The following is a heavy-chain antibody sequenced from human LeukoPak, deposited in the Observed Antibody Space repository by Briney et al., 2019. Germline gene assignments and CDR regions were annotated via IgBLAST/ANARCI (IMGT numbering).Heavy chain of an antibody. CDR2: ISYDGSNK. Sequence: GGSLRLSCAASGFTFSSYAMHWVRQAPGMGLEWVAVISYDGSNKYYADSVKGRFTISRDNSKNTLYLQMNSLRAEDTAVYYCARDGVIDYYDSSGYYWDFDYWGQGTLVTVSS. D-gene: IGHD3-22*01. J-gene: IGHJ4*02. CDR1: GFTFSSYA. CDR3: ARDGVIDYYDSSGYYWDFDY. V-gene: IGHV3-30-3*01.